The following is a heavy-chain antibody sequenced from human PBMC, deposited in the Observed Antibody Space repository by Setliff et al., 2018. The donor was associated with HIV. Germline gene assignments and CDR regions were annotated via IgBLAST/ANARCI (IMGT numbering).Heavy chain of an antibody. Sequence: KTSETLSLTCAVSGYSISSGYYWGWIRQPPGKGLEWIGSIYHSGSTYYNPSLKSRVTISVDTSKNQFSLKLSSVTAADTAVYYCARMYSGYDWSPAGARTRYFDYWGQGTRVTVSS. CDR1: GYSISSGYY. D-gene: IGHD5-12*01. CDR3: ARMYSGYDWSPAGARTRYFDY. CDR2: IYHSGST. J-gene: IGHJ4*02. V-gene: IGHV4-38-2*01.